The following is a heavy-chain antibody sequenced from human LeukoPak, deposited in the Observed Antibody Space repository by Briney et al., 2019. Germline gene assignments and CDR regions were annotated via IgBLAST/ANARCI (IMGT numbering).Heavy chain of an antibody. CDR2: IYYSGST. D-gene: IGHD5-18*01. CDR3: ARLEGLWLRGHTGFDP. Sequence: SETLSLTCTVSGGSISSYYWSWIQQPPGKGLEWIGYIYYSGSTNYNPSLKSRVTISVDTSNNQFSLKLSSVTAADTAVYYCARLEGLWLRGHTGFDPWGQGTLVTVSS. V-gene: IGHV4-59*01. J-gene: IGHJ5*02. CDR1: GGSISSYY.